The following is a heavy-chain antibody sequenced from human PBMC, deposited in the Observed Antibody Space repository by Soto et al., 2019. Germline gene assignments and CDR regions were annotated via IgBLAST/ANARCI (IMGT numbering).Heavy chain of an antibody. CDR1: GFTFRSFV. CDR3: ERWGTTGGLAV. V-gene: IGHV3-30*19. J-gene: IGHJ4*01. D-gene: IGHD3-16*01. CDR2: TSYDGSNT. Sequence: QVQLVESGGGVVQPGTSLRLSCVGSGFTFRSFVIHWVRQAPGKGLEWVALTSYDGSNTYYDDSVKGRFTISRDNSRNTVDLHMDRLRLAETALYYCERWGTTGGLAVWGHGTLVSVSS.